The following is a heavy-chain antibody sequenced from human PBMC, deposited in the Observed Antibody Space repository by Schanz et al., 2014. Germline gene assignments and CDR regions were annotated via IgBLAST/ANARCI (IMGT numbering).Heavy chain of an antibody. V-gene: IGHV1-69*08. CDR3: AREVGLYDRGWFDP. Sequence: QVHLVQSGAEVKKPGSSVTVSCKSSGGTFSSDTFSWVRQAPGQGLEWMGRIVPIAGITNYAQRFQGRVTITADKSTDTAYVELSSLRSEDTAEYCCAREVGLYDRGWFDPWGQGTLVTVSS. D-gene: IGHD3-22*01. CDR1: GGTFSSDT. J-gene: IGHJ5*02. CDR2: IVPIAGIT.